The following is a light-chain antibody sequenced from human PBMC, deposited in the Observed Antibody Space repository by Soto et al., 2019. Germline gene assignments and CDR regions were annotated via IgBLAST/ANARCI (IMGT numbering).Light chain of an antibody. CDR3: HQYGSSPWT. CDR2: GAS. CDR1: ESVASNY. J-gene: IGKJ1*01. Sequence: EIVLTQSPGTLSLSPGDRATLSCRASESVASNYLAWYQHKPGQAPRLLFFGASNRATGIPDRFSGSGSGTDFTLTISRLEPEDFAVYYCHQYGSSPWTLGQGTRWIS. V-gene: IGKV3-20*01.